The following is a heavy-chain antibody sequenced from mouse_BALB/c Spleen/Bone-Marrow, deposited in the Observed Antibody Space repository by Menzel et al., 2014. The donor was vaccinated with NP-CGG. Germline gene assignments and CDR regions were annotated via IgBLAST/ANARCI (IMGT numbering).Heavy chain of an antibody. CDR1: GYTFTDYV. CDR2: IYPGSGST. Sequence: QVQLQQSGPELVKPGASVEMSCKASGYTFTDYVISWVKQRTGQGLEWIGEIYPGSGSTYYNEKFKGKATLTAGKSSNTAYMQLSSLTSEDSAAYFCANGVDYWGQGTTLTVSS. V-gene: IGHV1-77*01. J-gene: IGHJ2*01. CDR3: ANGVDY.